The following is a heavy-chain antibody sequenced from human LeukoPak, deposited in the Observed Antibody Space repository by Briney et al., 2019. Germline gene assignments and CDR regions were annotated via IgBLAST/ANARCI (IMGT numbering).Heavy chain of an antibody. D-gene: IGHD5-24*01. V-gene: IGHV3-21*01. J-gene: IGHJ5*02. Sequence: GGSLRLSCVASGFTFSSYCVNWVRQAPGKGLEWVSSISSSSSYIYYADSVKGRFTISRDNAKNSLYLQMNSLRAEDTAVYYCARSVYRRDTSSWGQGTLVTVSS. CDR2: ISSSSSYI. CDR1: GFTFSSYC. CDR3: ARSVYRRDTSS.